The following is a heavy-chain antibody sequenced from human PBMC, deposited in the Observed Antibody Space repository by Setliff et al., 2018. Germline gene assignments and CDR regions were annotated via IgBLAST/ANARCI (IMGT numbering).Heavy chain of an antibody. V-gene: IGHV4-39*07. CDR3: ARDAGASDGRNAFDI. D-gene: IGHD1-26*01. CDR1: AGSISDNGYF. J-gene: IGHJ3*02. Sequence: PQTMSLTSTVPAGSISDNGYFWGWVRQPPGKGLEWIGNIDFGGNTYFNPSFKSRVTMSIDTSNSQFSLKLSSVTAADTAIYYCARDAGASDGRNAFDIWGQGTMVTVSS. CDR2: IDFGGNT.